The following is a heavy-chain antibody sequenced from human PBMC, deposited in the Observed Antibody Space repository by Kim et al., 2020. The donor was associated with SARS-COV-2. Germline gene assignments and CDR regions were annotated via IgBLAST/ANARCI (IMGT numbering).Heavy chain of an antibody. Sequence: GGSLRLSCVVSGLTFRNYYMSWVRQAPGKGLEWLSYISGDGAHTHYADSVEGRFTISRDNAKNSVYLQMNSLRDEDTAVYYCARADYFVSGSYAPDYWG. CDR3: ARADYFVSGSYAPDY. CDR2: ISGDGAHT. V-gene: IGHV3-11*05. CDR1: GLTFRNYY. J-gene: IGHJ4*01. D-gene: IGHD3-10*01.